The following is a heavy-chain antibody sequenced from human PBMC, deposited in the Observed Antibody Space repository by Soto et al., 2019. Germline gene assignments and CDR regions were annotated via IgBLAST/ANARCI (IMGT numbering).Heavy chain of an antibody. CDR3: ARDPQCSGGGCYSKSRYDNWFDP. Sequence: ASVKVSCQASGYTFTSYYMHWVRQAPGQGLEWMGIINPSGGSTSYAQKFQGRVTMTRDTSTSTAYMELRSLRSDDTAVYYCARDPQCSGGGCYSKSRYDNWFDPWGQGTLVTVSS. CDR2: INPSGGST. J-gene: IGHJ5*02. D-gene: IGHD2-15*01. CDR1: GYTFTSYY. V-gene: IGHV1-46*01.